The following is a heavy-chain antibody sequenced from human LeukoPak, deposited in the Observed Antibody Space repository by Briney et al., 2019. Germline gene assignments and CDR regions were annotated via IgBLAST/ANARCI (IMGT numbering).Heavy chain of an antibody. J-gene: IGHJ4*02. D-gene: IGHD3-10*01. CDR2: ISYDGSNK. CDR1: GFTFSSYG. CDR3: AKTKQGSGYLDY. V-gene: IGHV3-30*18. Sequence: GGSLRLSCAASGFTFSSYGMHWVRQAPGKGLEWVAVISYDGSNKYYADSVKGRFTISRDNSKNTVYLQMDSLRAEDTAVYYCAKTKQGSGYLDYWGQGTLVTVSS.